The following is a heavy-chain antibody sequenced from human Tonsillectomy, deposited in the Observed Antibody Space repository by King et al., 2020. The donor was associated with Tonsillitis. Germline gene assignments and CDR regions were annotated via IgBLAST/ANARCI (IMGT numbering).Heavy chain of an antibody. CDR1: GFTFSSYG. J-gene: IGHJ4*02. Sequence: VQLVESGGGVVQPGGSLRLSCAASGFTFSSYGMHWVRQAPGKGLEWVAFIRYDGSNKYYADSVKGRFTISRDNSKNTLYLQMNSLRAEDTAVYYCAKRKVVVTAASFDYWGQGTLVTVSS. CDR3: AKRKVVVTAASFDY. V-gene: IGHV3-30*02. D-gene: IGHD2-21*02. CDR2: IRYDGSNK.